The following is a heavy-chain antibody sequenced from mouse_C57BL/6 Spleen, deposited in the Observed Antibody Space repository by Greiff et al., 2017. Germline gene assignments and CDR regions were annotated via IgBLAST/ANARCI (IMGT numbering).Heavy chain of an antibody. D-gene: IGHD2-1*01. CDR2: IDPSDSET. CDR1: GYTFTSYW. CDR3: ARRGVYGNYDAMDY. V-gene: IGHV1-52*01. Sequence: QVQLQQPGAELVRPGSSVKLSCKASGYTFTSYWMHWVKQRPIQGLEWIGNIDPSDSETHYNQKFKDKATLTVDKSSSTAYMQLSSLTSEDSAVYYCARRGVYGNYDAMDYWGQGTSVTVSS. J-gene: IGHJ4*01.